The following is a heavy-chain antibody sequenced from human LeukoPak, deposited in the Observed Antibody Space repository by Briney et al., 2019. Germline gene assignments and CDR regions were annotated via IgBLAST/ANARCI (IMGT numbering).Heavy chain of an antibody. J-gene: IGHJ5*02. D-gene: IGHD6-13*01. CDR2: IYYSGST. V-gene: IGHV4-31*03. CDR1: GGSISSGGYY. CDR3: ARIAAAGINIWFDP. Sequence: SQTLSLTCTVSGGSISSGGYYWSWIRQHPGKGLERIGYIYYSGSTYYNPSLKSRVTISVDTSKNQFSLKLSSVTAADTAVYYCARIAAAGINIWFDPWGQGTLVTVSS.